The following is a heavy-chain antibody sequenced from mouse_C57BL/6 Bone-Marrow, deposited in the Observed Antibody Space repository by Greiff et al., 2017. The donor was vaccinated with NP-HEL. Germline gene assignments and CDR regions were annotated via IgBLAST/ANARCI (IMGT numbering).Heavy chain of an antibody. Sequence: VKVVESGAELVRPGTSVKMSCKASGYTFTNYWIGWAKQRPGHGLEWIGDIYPGGGYTNYNEKFKGKATLTADKSSSTAYMQFSSLTSEDSAICYCALLLLYYFDYWGQGTTLTVSS. D-gene: IGHD1-1*01. CDR3: ALLLLYYFDY. V-gene: IGHV1-63*01. J-gene: IGHJ2*01. CDR1: GYTFTNYW. CDR2: IYPGGGYT.